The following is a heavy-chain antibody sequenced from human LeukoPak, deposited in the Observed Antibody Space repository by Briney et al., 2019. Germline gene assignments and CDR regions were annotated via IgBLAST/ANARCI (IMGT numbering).Heavy chain of an antibody. CDR3: ARDLGNSGWYTFDY. J-gene: IGHJ4*02. V-gene: IGHV6-1*01. Sequence: SQTLSLTCTISGDSISSNNGAWNWIRQSSSRGLEWLGRTYYRSKWYNDYAVSMEGRITINPDTSENQFSLQLNSVTPEDTAVYYCARDLGNSGWYTFDYWGQGTLVTVSS. CDR1: GDSISSNNGA. D-gene: IGHD6-19*01. CDR2: TYYRSKWYN.